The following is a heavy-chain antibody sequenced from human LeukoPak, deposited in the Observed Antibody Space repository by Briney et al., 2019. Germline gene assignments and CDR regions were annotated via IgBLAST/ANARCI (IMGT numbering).Heavy chain of an antibody. J-gene: IGHJ5*02. CDR2: IYHSGST. D-gene: IGHD4-17*01. CDR3: ASTLFYGENWFDP. V-gene: IGHV4-59*12. CDR1: GGSISSYY. Sequence: SETLSLTCTVSGGSISSYYWSWIRQPPGKGLEWIGSIYHSGSTYYNPSLKSRVTISVDTSKNQFSLKLSSVTAADTAVYYCASTLFYGENWFDPWGQGTLVTVSS.